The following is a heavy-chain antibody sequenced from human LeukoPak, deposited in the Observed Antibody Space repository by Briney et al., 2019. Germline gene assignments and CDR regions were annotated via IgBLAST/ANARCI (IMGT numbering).Heavy chain of an antibody. CDR3: TRDPYYFDSSGYYHHAFDI. CDR1: GFTFSKVW. Sequence: PGGSLRLSCAASGFTFSKVWMSWVRQAPGKGLECIGFIRSKVYGGTTEYAASVKGRFTISRDDSKSIAYLQMDSLKTEDTAVYYCTRDPYYFDSSGYYHHAFDIWGQGTMVAVSS. V-gene: IGHV3-49*04. D-gene: IGHD3-22*01. CDR2: IRSKVYGGTT. J-gene: IGHJ3*02.